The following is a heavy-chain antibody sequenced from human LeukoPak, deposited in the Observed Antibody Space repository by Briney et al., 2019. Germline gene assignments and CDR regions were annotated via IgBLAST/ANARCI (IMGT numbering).Heavy chain of an antibody. J-gene: IGHJ4*02. CDR3: ARGDYGGDYFDY. V-gene: IGHV3-21*04. D-gene: IGHD4-23*01. Sequence: GGSLRLSCAASGSSFSSYSMNWVRQAPGKGLEWVSSISPSSSYKYYAESVKGRFTVSRDNAKNSLYLQMNSLRAEDTAVYYCARGDYGGDYFDYWGQGTLVTVSS. CDR2: ISPSSSYK. CDR1: GSSFSSYS.